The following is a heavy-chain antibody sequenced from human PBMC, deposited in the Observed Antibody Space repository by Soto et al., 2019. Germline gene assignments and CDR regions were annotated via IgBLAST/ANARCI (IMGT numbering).Heavy chain of an antibody. Sequence: WASVKVSCKASGYTFTGYYMHWVRQAPGQGLEWMGWINPNSGGTNYAQKFQGWVTMTRDTSMSTAYMELRRLRSDDTAVYYCARGATVTAADFDDWGQGTLVPVSS. J-gene: IGHJ4*02. CDR3: ARGATVTAADFDD. CDR1: GYTFTGYY. V-gene: IGHV1-2*04. D-gene: IGHD4-17*01. CDR2: INPNSGGT.